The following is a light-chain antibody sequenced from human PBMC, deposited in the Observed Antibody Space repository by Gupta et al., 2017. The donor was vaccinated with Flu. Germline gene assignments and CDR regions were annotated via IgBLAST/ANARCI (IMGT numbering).Light chain of an antibody. J-gene: IGLJ3*02. CDR3: QVWHSITDVP. Sequence: PGQTATITCGGNNIGSKGVHWYQQKPGQAPVLVVYNDNDRPSGVPERFSGSNSGNTATLTISRVEAGDEADYYCQVWHSITDVPFGGGTKLAVL. CDR2: NDN. V-gene: IGLV3-21*02. CDR1: NIGSKG.